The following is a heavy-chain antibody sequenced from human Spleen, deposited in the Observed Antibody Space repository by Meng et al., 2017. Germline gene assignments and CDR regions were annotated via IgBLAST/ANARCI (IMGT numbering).Heavy chain of an antibody. Sequence: QLRQGGAGLLKPSETLSLTCAFYGGSFRGYYWSWIRQPPGKGLEWIGEINHSGSTNYNPSLKSRVTISVDTSKNQFSLKLSSVTAADTAVYYCASSKIAAAGTPSLDYWGQGTLVTVSS. CDR3: ASSKIAAAGTPSLDY. D-gene: IGHD6-13*01. J-gene: IGHJ4*02. V-gene: IGHV4-34*01. CDR2: INHSGST. CDR1: GGSFRGYY.